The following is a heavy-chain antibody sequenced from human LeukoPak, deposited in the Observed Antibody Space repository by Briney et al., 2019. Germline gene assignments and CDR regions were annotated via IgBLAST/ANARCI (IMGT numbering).Heavy chain of an antibody. CDR2: IYYSGST. CDR1: GGSISSYY. CDR3: ARAAITMIVVVYFDY. J-gene: IGHJ4*02. V-gene: IGHV4-59*08. D-gene: IGHD3-22*01. Sequence: SETLSLTCTVSGGSISSYYWSWSRQPPGKGLEWIGYIYYSGSTNYNPSLMSRVAISLDTSKNQFSLKKSSVTAADTAVYYCARAAITMIVVVYFDYWGQGTLVTVSS.